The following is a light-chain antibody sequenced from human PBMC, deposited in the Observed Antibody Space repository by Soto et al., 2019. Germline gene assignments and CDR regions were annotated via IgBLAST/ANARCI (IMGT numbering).Light chain of an antibody. CDR3: QQRSNWPPIT. J-gene: IGKJ5*01. Sequence: EIVLTQSPGTLSLSPGERTTLSCRASQSVSSNFLDWYQQKPGQAPRLLIYGASSRATGIPDRFSGSGSGTDFTLTISCLEPEDFAVYYCQQRSNWPPITFGQGTRLEIK. V-gene: IGKV3D-20*02. CDR1: QSVSSNF. CDR2: GAS.